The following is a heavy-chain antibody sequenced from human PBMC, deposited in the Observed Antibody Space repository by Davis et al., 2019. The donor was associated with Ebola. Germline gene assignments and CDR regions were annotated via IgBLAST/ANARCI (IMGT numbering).Heavy chain of an antibody. V-gene: IGHV5-51*01. CDR2: IYPGDSDT. CDR3: ARSKASRRGDAFDI. CDR1: GYIFSTYW. Sequence: GESLKISCKGSGYIFSTYWIGWVRQMPGKGLELMGIIYPGDSDTRYSPSFQGQVTISTDKSISTAYLQWSSLKASDTAMYYCARSKASRRGDAFDIWGQGTMVTVSS. J-gene: IGHJ3*02. D-gene: IGHD3-10*01.